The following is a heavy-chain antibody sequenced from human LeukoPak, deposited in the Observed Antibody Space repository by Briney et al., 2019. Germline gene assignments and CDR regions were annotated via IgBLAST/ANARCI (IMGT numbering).Heavy chain of an antibody. CDR2: IYYSGST. Sequence: PSETLSLTCTVSGGSISSGDYYWSWIRQPPGKGLEWIGYIYYSGSTYYNPSLKSRVTISVDTSKHQFSLKLSSVTAADTAVYYCATHSSSSSYFDYWGQGTLVTVSS. D-gene: IGHD6-6*01. CDR3: ATHSSSSSYFDY. J-gene: IGHJ4*02. V-gene: IGHV4-30-4*08. CDR1: GGSISSGDYY.